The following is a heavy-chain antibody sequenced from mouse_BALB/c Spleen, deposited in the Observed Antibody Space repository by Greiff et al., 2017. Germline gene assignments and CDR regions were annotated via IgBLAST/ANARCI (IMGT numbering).Heavy chain of an antibody. D-gene: IGHD2-1*01. CDR2: IWGDGST. CDR1: GFSLTGYG. V-gene: IGHV2-6-7*01. J-gene: IGHJ2*01. Sequence: QVQLKQSGPGLVAPSQSLSITCTVSGFSLTGYGVNWVRQPPGKGLEWLGMIWGDGSTDYNSALKSRLSISKDNSKSQVFLKMNSLQTDDTARYYGARERGNYPFDYWGQGTTLTVSS. CDR3: ARERGNYPFDY.